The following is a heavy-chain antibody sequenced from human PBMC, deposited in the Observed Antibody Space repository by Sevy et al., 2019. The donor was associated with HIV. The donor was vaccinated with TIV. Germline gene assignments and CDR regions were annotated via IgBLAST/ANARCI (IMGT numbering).Heavy chain of an antibody. Sequence: GGSLRLSCAASGFSFSSYWMHWVRQAPGEGLEWVANIKQDESEKYYAASVKGRFTISRDNAKNSVYLQMNSLRPEDMAIYYCARGNSGSFDYWGQGTLVTVSS. D-gene: IGHD3-22*01. CDR2: IKQDESEK. J-gene: IGHJ4*02. CDR3: ARGNSGSFDY. V-gene: IGHV3-7*03. CDR1: GFSFSSYW.